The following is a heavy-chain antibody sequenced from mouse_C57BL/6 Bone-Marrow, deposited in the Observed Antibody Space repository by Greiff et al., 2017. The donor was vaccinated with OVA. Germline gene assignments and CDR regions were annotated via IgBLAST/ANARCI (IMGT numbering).Heavy chain of an antibody. V-gene: IGHV5-17*01. J-gene: IGHJ2*01. CDR2: ISSGSSTI. CDR1: GFTFSDYG. Sequence: EVHLVESGGGLVKPGGSLKLSCAASGFTFSDYGMHWVRQAPEKGLEWVAYISSGSSTIYYADTVKGRFTISRDNAKNTLFLQMTSLRSEDTAMYYCARQEKGGFDYWGQGTTLTVSS. CDR3: ARQEKGGFDY.